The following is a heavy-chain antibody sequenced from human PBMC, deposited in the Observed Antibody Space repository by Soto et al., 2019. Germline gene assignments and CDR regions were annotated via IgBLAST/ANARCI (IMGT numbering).Heavy chain of an antibody. CDR2: ISGSGGST. CDR1: GFTFSSYA. J-gene: IGHJ4*02. V-gene: IGHV3-23*01. D-gene: IGHD4-17*01. Sequence: GGSLRLSCAASGFTFSSYAMSWVRQAPGKGLEWVSAISGSGGSTYYADSVKGRFTISRDNSKNTLYLQMNSLRAEDTAVYYCAPLLTVNTNPRSLAVYCGQGSLVIVSS. CDR3: APLLTVNTNPRSLAVY.